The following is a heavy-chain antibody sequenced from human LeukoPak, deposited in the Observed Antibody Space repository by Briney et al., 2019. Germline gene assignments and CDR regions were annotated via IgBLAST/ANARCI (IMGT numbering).Heavy chain of an antibody. CDR2: ISGSGGST. Sequence: GGSLRLSCAASGFTFSSYAMSWVRQAPGKGLEWVSAISGSGGSTYYADSVKGRFTISRDNSKNTLYPQMNSLRAEDTAVYYCAKSLITMIVVVPRNPFDYWGQGTLVTVSS. J-gene: IGHJ4*02. CDR3: AKSLITMIVVVPRNPFDY. V-gene: IGHV3-23*01. CDR1: GFTFSSYA. D-gene: IGHD3-22*01.